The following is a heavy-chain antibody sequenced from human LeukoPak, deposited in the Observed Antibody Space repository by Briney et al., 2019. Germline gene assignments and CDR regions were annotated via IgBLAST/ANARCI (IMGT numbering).Heavy chain of an antibody. CDR3: ARDSYTYYYGSGSYYFFGWFDP. Sequence: GASVKVSCKASGYTFTSYAMHWVRQAPGQRLELMGWINADNGNTKYSQKFQGRVTITRDTSASTAYMELSSLRSEDTAVYYCARDSYTYYYGSGSYYFFGWFDPWGQGTLVTVSS. CDR1: GYTFTSYA. V-gene: IGHV1-3*01. D-gene: IGHD3-10*01. J-gene: IGHJ5*02. CDR2: INADNGNT.